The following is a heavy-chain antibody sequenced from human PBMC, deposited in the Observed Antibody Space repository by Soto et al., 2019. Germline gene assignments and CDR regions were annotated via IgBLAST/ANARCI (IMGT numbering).Heavy chain of an antibody. CDR2: ISSSGATT. CDR3: AKFLPKGGGLGVFDS. Sequence: GGSLRLSCAASGFTFSSRAMTWVRQPPGKGLEWVSSISSSGATTYYTDSVRGRFTISRDNAKNTLYLQMNSLRAEDTAVYYCAKFLPKGGGLGVFDSWGQGTRVTVSS. D-gene: IGHD6-19*01. J-gene: IGHJ5*01. V-gene: IGHV3-23*01. CDR1: GFTFSSRA.